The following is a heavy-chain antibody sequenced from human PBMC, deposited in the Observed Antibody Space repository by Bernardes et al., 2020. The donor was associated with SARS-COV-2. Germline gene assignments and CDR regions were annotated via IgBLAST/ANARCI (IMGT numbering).Heavy chain of an antibody. J-gene: IGHJ6*02. D-gene: IGHD3-3*01. V-gene: IGHV3-11*01. Sequence: GGSLRLSCAASGFTFSDYYMSWIRQAPGKGLEWVSYISSSGSTIYYADSVKGRFTISRDNAKNSLYLQMNSLRAEDTAVYYCARDNSFITIFGVVTRYGMDVWGQGTTATVSS. CDR1: GFTFSDYY. CDR3: ARDNSFITIFGVVTRYGMDV. CDR2: ISSSGSTI.